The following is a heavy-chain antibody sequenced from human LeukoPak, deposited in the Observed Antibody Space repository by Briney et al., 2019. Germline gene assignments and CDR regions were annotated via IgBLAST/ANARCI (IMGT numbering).Heavy chain of an antibody. J-gene: IGHJ6*03. CDR3: AKDPRRGYSYGHAKRTYMDV. CDR1: GFTFSSYG. V-gene: IGHV3-30*18. D-gene: IGHD5-18*01. Sequence: PGRSLRLSCAASGFTFSSYGMHWVRQAPGKGLEWVAVISYDGSNKDYADSVKGRFTISRDNSKNTLYLQMNSLRAEDTAVYYCAKDPRRGYSYGHAKRTYMDVWGKGTTVTVS. CDR2: ISYDGSNK.